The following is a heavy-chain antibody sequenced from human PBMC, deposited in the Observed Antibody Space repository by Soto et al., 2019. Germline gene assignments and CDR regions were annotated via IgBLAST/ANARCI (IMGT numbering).Heavy chain of an antibody. CDR3: ARDSGYGDPFDY. J-gene: IGHJ4*02. V-gene: IGHV4-59*01. D-gene: IGHD4-17*01. CDR1: GVSISGFY. CDR2: IFYSGNT. Sequence: QVQLQESGPGLVKSSETLSLTCTVSGVSISGFYGSWIRQPPGKGLEWIGYIFYSGNTNYNPALKSRVTISVDTSKNQFSLKLRSVTAADTAVYYCARDSGYGDPFDYWGQGTLVTVSS.